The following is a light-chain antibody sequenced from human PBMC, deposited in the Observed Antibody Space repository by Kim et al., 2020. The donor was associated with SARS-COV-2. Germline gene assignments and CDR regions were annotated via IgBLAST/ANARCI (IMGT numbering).Light chain of an antibody. CDR2: QDN. CDR3: QTWDSTILI. V-gene: IGLV3-1*01. J-gene: IGLJ2*01. Sequence: SYELTQPPSGSMSPGQTTSITCSGDKLGNKYTSWYQQKSGQTPVLLIYQDNKRPSGIPERFSGSNSGNTATLTISGTQAMDEADYYCQTWDSTILIFGVG. CDR1: KLGNKY.